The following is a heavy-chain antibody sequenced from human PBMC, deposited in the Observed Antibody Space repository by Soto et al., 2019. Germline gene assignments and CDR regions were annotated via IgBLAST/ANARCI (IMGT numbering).Heavy chain of an antibody. CDR2: INYHGTT. V-gene: IGHV4-31*03. CDR3: ARDAPGEAPY. CDR1: GGSITNGDYY. Sequence: QVQLQESGPGLVRPSQTLSLTCTVSGGSITNGDYYWNWIRQHPGKGLEWIGYINYHGTTFYNPSLKSRVFISVETSKNQFSLNLSSVTAADTAVYFCARDAPGEAPYWGQGTLVTVSS. J-gene: IGHJ4*02. D-gene: IGHD2-2*01.